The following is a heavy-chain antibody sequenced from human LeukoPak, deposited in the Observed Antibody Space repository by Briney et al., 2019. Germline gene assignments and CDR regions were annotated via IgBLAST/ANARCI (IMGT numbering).Heavy chain of an antibody. CDR1: GGSISSHY. D-gene: IGHD2-15*01. Sequence: SETLSLTCTVSGGSISSHYWTWIRQSPVKGLEWIGDISNRGSTSYNPSLKSRVTISIDTSKNQFSLKLSSVTAADTAVYYCGRDALVGYFSYYYMDVWGKGTTVTVSS. V-gene: IGHV4-59*11. CDR3: GRDALVGYFSYYYMDV. J-gene: IGHJ6*03. CDR2: ISNRGST.